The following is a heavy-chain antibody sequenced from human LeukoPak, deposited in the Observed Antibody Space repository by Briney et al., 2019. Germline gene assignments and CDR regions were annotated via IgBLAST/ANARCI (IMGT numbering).Heavy chain of an antibody. CDR2: IGSKAYGGTA. CDR3: TRASRYCTGGNCYRFFDY. V-gene: IGHV3-49*04. CDR1: GFTFGDYA. Sequence: GGSLRLSCTASGFTFGDYAMSWVRQAPGKGLECVGFIGSKAYGGTAEYAASVKGTFTITRDDSKSTAYLQMNSLKTEDTAVYYCTRASRYCTGGNCYRFFDYWGQGTLVTVSS. J-gene: IGHJ4*02. D-gene: IGHD2-15*01.